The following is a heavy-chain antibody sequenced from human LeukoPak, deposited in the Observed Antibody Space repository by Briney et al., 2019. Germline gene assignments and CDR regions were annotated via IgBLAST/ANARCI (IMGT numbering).Heavy chain of an antibody. Sequence: GESLKISCKGSGYSFTSYWIGWVRQMPGKGLEWVGIIYPDDSDTRYSPSFQDQVTISADKSISTASLQWSSLKASDTAIYYCARHYAGGDYFIDHWGQGTLVTVSS. CDR2: IYPDDSDT. CDR3: ARHYAGGDYFIDH. V-gene: IGHV5-51*01. CDR1: GYSFTSYW. D-gene: IGHD4-17*01. J-gene: IGHJ4*02.